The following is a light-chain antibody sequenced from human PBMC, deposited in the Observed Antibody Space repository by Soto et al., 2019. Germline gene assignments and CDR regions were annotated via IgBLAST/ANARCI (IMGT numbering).Light chain of an antibody. Sequence: DIQMTQSPPSLSASIGDRLTISCRASQSIGTYLKWYQQQPGKXPXXLIYAASSLHSGVPSRFIGSGSGTDFTLTLSSLHPEVFATEVRQQRYSSITFCQGTRLDNK. CDR1: QSIGTY. J-gene: IGKJ5*01. CDR2: AAS. CDR3: QQRYSSIT. V-gene: IGKV1-39*01.